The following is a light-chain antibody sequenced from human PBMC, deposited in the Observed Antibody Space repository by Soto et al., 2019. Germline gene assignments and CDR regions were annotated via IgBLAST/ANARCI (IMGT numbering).Light chain of an antibody. CDR1: QSVSTW. J-gene: IGKJ4*01. CDR3: HQYHIYPVT. V-gene: IGKV1-5*03. CDR2: KAY. Sequence: DIQMTQSPSTLSASVGDRVTITCRASQSVSTWFAWYQQKPGKAPKLLIHKAYTLENGVPSRFSGSGSETDFTLTISSLQPDDFATYYCHQYHIYPVTFGGGTKVEIK.